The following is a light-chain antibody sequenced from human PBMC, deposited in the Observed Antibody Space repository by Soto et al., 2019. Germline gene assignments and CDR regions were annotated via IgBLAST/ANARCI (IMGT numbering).Light chain of an antibody. CDR3: QQYGYSPIT. J-gene: IGKJ5*01. V-gene: IGKV3-20*01. CDR2: GAS. CDR1: QDVTTN. Sequence: TQFPGILSASPGEGVTLSCRAAQDVTTNFAWYQQKRGQAPRLLIYGASSRATGIPDKFSGSGSGTDFTLTIDGLEPEDFAVYYCQQYGYSPITFGQGTRLEIK.